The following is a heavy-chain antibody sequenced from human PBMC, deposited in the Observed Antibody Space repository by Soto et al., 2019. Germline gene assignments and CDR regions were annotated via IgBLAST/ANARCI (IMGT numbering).Heavy chain of an antibody. CDR2: ISSSGTGV. CDR3: ARVRGDSSGSYYFDH. J-gene: IGHJ4*02. D-gene: IGHD3-22*01. Sequence: KTGGSLRLSCAVSGFSLSDYYISWIRQAPGEGLEWVSYISSSGTGVHYADSVKGRFTISKDNANNSLYLQMNSLRAEDTAVYYCARVRGDSSGSYYFDHWGQGALVTVSS. CDR1: GFSLSDYY. V-gene: IGHV3-11*01.